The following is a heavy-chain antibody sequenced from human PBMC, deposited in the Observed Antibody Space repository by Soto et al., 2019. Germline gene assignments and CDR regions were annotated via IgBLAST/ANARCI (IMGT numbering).Heavy chain of an antibody. Sequence: QLQLQEAGPGLVTPSQALSLTCTVSGASISVHSYYWTWIRQPPGKGLEWIGSFYYSGTTYFNPSLKSRAPISVDTSKNQFSLRLTSVTAADTAIYYCTRRYNWNDNYFDPWGPGALVTVSS. CDR1: GASISVHSYY. CDR2: FYYSGTT. V-gene: IGHV4-39*01. D-gene: IGHD1-20*01. CDR3: TRRYNWNDNYFDP. J-gene: IGHJ5*02.